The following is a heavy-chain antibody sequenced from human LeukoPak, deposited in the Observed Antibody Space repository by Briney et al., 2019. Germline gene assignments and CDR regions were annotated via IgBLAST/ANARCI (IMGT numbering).Heavy chain of an antibody. J-gene: IGHJ4*02. CDR2: ISGSGVSP. D-gene: IGHD3-10*01. V-gene: IGHV3-23*01. Sequence: AGSLRLSCAPSGFTLSSHAMCWVPQAPRNGLECVSAISGSGVSPYYAYSVMGRFSISRDTSNNTLYLQMNSLRAEDTAVYYCAKARTATLWFGELLGYWGQGTLVTVSS. CDR1: GFTLSSHA. CDR3: AKARTATLWFGELLGY.